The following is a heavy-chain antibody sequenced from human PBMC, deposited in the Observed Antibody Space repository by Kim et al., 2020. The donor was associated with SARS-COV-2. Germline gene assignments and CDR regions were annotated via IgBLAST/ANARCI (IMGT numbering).Heavy chain of an antibody. CDR2: VNWKINII. V-gene: IGHV3-9*01. D-gene: IGHD6-6*01. CDR1: EFTFGNYA. Sequence: GGSLRLSCSDSEFTFGNYAIHWVRQAPGKGLEWVSCVNWKINIIGYAYSVKVRFTLSRDDANKYLYLQMNSLRTKDTALYYCDKGSYSGSAVKFEYWSQG. J-gene: IGHJ4*02. CDR3: DKGSYSGSAVKFEY.